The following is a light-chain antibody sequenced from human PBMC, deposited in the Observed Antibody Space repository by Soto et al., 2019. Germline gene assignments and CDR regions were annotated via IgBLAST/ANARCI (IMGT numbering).Light chain of an antibody. J-gene: IGKJ1*01. V-gene: IGKV1-5*03. CDR2: KAS. Sequence: DIQMTQSPSTLSASVGDRVTITCRASQSISSWLAWYQQKPGKAPKLLIYKASSLESGVPSRFSGSGSGTEFTLTISSLQPDDFAICYCQQYNSYRTFGQGTKVEIK. CDR1: QSISSW. CDR3: QQYNSYRT.